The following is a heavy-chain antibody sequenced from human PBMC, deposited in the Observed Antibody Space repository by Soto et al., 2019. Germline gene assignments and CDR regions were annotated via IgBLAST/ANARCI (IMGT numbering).Heavy chain of an antibody. V-gene: IGHV4-31*03. Sequence: QVQLQESGPGLVKPSQTLSLTCTVSGGSISSGGYYWSWIRQHPGKGLEWIGYIYYSGSTYYNPSLKSRVTISVYTSKNQFSLKLSSVTAADTAVYYCARGFNNRYTYSVVDYWGQGTLVTVSS. D-gene: IGHD2-2*02. CDR2: IYYSGST. CDR1: GGSISSGGYY. J-gene: IGHJ4*02. CDR3: ARGFNNRYTYSVVDY.